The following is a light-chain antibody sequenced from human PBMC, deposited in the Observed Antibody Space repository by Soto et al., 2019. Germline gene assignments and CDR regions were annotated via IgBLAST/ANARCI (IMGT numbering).Light chain of an antibody. Sequence: QSVLTQPASVSGTPGQSITISCTGTSSDVGGYNYVSWYQQHPGKAPNLMIYEVSNRPSGVSHRSSGSKSGNTAPLTISGLHAEDEADYCCRSYNSSSAPGVFGGGTKLTVL. J-gene: IGLJ3*02. CDR2: EVS. CDR1: SSDVGGYNY. V-gene: IGLV2-14*01. CDR3: RSYNSSSAPGV.